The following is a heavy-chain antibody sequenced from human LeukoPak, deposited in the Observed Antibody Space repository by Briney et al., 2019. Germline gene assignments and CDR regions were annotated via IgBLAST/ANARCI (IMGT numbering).Heavy chain of an antibody. J-gene: IGHJ3*02. CDR1: GFTFSSYS. Sequence: GGSLRLSCAASGFTFSSYSMNWVRQAPGKGLEWVGRIKRKTDGGTTDYAAPVKDRFTISRDDSKNTLYLQMNSLKTEDTAVYYCTTDCSSTSCYGDGAFDIWGQGTMVTVSS. D-gene: IGHD2-2*01. CDR2: IKRKTDGGTT. CDR3: TTDCSSTSCYGDGAFDI. V-gene: IGHV3-15*01.